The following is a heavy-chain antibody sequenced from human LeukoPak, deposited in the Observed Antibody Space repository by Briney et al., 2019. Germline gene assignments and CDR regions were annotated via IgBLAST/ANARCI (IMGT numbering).Heavy chain of an antibody. CDR2: ISGSGGST. J-gene: IGHJ4*02. Sequence: GGSLRLSCSASGFTFSSFAMSWVRQAPGKGLEWVSAISGSGGSTHYADSVKGRFTISRDNSKNTLYLQMNSLRAEDTAVYWCATDNDSSGYYYDYFDYWGQGTLVTVSS. D-gene: IGHD3-22*01. V-gene: IGHV3-23*01. CDR3: ATDNDSSGYYYDYFDY. CDR1: GFTFSSFA.